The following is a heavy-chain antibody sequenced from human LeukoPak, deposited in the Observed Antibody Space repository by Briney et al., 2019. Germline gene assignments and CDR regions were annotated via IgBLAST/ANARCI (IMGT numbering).Heavy chain of an antibody. V-gene: IGHV3-74*01. J-gene: IGHJ6*02. CDR3: ARVHSGYYNRGMDV. CDR2: INSDGSST. D-gene: IGHD6-19*01. Sequence: GGSLRLSCGASGFTFSSYWMHWVRQAPGKGLVWVSRINSDGSSTSYADSVKGRFTISRDNAKNTLYLQMNSLRAEDTAVYYCARVHSGYYNRGMDVWGQGTTVTVSS. CDR1: GFTFSSYW.